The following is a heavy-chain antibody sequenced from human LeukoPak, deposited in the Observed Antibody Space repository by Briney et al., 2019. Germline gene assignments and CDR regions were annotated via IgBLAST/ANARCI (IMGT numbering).Heavy chain of an antibody. D-gene: IGHD3-22*01. Sequence: GGSLRLSCAVSGFTVSTKYMSWVRQAPGKGLEWVSVIYSGGSTYYADSVKGGFTISRDSSENTLYLQMNSLRVEDMAVYYCARERDTSGYYLAYWGQGTLVTVSS. J-gene: IGHJ4*02. CDR1: GFTVSTKY. V-gene: IGHV3-66*01. CDR2: IYSGGST. CDR3: ARERDTSGYYLAY.